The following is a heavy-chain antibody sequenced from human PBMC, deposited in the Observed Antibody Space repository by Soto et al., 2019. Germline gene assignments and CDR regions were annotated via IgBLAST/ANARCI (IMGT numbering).Heavy chain of an antibody. D-gene: IGHD5-18*01. CDR1: GGYISSYY. Sequence: SETPSLTCTVSGGYISSYYLSWIRQPPGKGLEWIGYIYYSGSTNYNPSLKSRVTISVDTSKNQFSLKLSSVTAAVTAVYYGARRYGSCFDYWGQGTLVTVSS. CDR2: IYYSGST. V-gene: IGHV4-59*08. J-gene: IGHJ4*02. CDR3: ARRYGSCFDY.